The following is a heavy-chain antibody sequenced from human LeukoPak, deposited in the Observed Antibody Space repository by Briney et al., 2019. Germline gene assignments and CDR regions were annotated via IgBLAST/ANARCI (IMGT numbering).Heavy chain of an antibody. V-gene: IGHV3-48*01. CDR2: ISSSSSTI. CDR3: ARVGRGGSYYYFDY. J-gene: IGHJ4*02. Sequence: GGSLRLSCAASGFTFSSYSMNWVRQAPGKGLEWVSYISSSSSTIYYADSVKGRFTISRDNAKNSLYLQMNSLRAEDTAVYYCARVGRGGSYYYFDYWGQGTLVTVSS. CDR1: GFTFSSYS. D-gene: IGHD1-26*01.